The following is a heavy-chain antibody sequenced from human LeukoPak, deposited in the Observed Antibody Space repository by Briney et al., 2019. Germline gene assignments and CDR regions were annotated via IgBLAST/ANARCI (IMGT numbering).Heavy chain of an antibody. V-gene: IGHV3-64D*06. Sequence: PGGSLRLSCSASAFTFSSYAMHWVRQAPGKGLEYVSVISCNGGSTYYADSVKGRFTISRDNSKNTLYLQMSSLRAEDTAVYYCVKGHYDILTGLLGGFFDYWGQGTLVTVSS. J-gene: IGHJ4*02. CDR2: ISCNGGST. CDR3: VKGHYDILTGLLGGFFDY. CDR1: AFTFSSYA. D-gene: IGHD3-9*01.